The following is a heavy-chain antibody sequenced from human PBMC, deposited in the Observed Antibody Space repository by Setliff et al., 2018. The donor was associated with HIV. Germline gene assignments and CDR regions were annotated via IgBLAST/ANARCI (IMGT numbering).Heavy chain of an antibody. CDR3: ARRDCSGGSCYMGY. V-gene: IGHV3-21*01. CDR1: GFTFSNYD. J-gene: IGHJ4*02. CDR2: ISSSSSYI. D-gene: IGHD2-15*01. Sequence: GGSLRLSCAASGFTFSNYDMNWVRQAPGKGLEWVSSISSSSSYIYYADSVKGRFTISRDNAKNSLYLQMNSLRAEDTAVYYCARRDCSGGSCYMGYWGQGTLVTVPQ.